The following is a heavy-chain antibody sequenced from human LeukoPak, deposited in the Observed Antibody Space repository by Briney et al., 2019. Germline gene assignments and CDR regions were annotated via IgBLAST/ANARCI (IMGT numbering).Heavy chain of an antibody. CDR2: ISSSSSTI. D-gene: IGHD3-22*01. Sequence: GGSLRLSCAASGFTFSSYSMNWVRQAPGKGLEWVSYISSSSSTIYYADSVKGRFTISRDNAKNSLYLQMNSLRDEDTAVYYCARELRDYCDSSGCGLDYWGQGTLVTVSS. V-gene: IGHV3-48*02. CDR1: GFTFSSYS. J-gene: IGHJ4*02. CDR3: ARELRDYCDSSGCGLDY.